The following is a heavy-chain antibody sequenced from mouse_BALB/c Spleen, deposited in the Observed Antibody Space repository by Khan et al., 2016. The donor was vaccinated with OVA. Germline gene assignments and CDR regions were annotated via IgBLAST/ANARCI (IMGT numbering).Heavy chain of an antibody. V-gene: IGHV2-6-7*01. J-gene: IGHJ3*01. CDR1: GFSLTDYG. CDR3: ARELRRGGFAY. D-gene: IGHD1-2*01. Sequence: QVQLKQSGPGLVAPSQNLSITCTVSGFSLTDYGVNWVRQPPGKGLEWLGMIWGDGSTDYNSALKSRLSISKDNYKSQVFLKMNSLQTDDTARYYCARELRRGGFAYWGQGTLVTVSA. CDR2: IWGDGST.